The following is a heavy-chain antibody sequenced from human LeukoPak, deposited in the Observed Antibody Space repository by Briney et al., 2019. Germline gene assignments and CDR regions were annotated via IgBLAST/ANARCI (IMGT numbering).Heavy chain of an antibody. D-gene: IGHD3-10*01. Sequence: GGSLRLSCAASGFTVSSNYMSWVRQAPGKGLERVSVIYSGGSTYYADSVKGRFTISRDNSKNTLYLQMNSLRAEDTAVYYCARDRVTMVRGVIHTHYGMDVWGQGTTVTVSS. V-gene: IGHV3-53*01. CDR2: IYSGGST. CDR3: ARDRVTMVRGVIHTHYGMDV. J-gene: IGHJ6*02. CDR1: GFTVSSNY.